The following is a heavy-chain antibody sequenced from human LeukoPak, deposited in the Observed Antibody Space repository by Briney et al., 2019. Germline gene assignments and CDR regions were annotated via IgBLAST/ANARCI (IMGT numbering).Heavy chain of an antibody. J-gene: IGHJ5*02. CDR2: INPKKGDT. Sequence: GASVKVSCKASGYTFTDYFLHWVRQALGQGLGWMGWINPKKGDTNYAQKFQGRVTVTWDTSTTTAYMELNRLTSDDTAVYYCARGYEYGWFDPWGQGTLVTVSS. CDR3: ARGYEYGWFDP. V-gene: IGHV1-2*02. D-gene: IGHD3-16*01. CDR1: GYTFTDYF.